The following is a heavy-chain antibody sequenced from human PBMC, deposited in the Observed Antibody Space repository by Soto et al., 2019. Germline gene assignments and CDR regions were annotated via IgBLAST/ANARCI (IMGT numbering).Heavy chain of an antibody. Sequence: EVQLVESGGGLVQPGGSLRLSCAASGFTFSDHYMDWVRQAPGKGLEWVGRTRNKANSYTTEYAASVKGRITISRDDSKNSLYPQMNSLKTDDTAVYYCVRVRGGGTYHFDYWGQGTLVTVSS. D-gene: IGHD3-10*01. CDR2: TRNKANSYTT. CDR3: VRVRGGGTYHFDY. V-gene: IGHV3-72*01. J-gene: IGHJ4*02. CDR1: GFTFSDHY.